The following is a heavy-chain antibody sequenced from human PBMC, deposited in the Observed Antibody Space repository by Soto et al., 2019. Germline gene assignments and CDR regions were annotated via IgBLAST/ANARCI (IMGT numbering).Heavy chain of an antibody. J-gene: IGHJ4*02. V-gene: IGHV3-30-3*01. CDR1: GFTFSSYA. Sequence: GGSLRLSCAASGFTFSSYAMHWVRQAPGKGLEWVAVISYDGSNKYYADSVKGRFTISRDNSKNTLYLQMNSLRAEDTAVYYCARGQVSYNWNWLPAVPQDYWGQGTLVTVSS. D-gene: IGHD1-7*01. CDR2: ISYDGSNK. CDR3: ARGQVSYNWNWLPAVPQDY.